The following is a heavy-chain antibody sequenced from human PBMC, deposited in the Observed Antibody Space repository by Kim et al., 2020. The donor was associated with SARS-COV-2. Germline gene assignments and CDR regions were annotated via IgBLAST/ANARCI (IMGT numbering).Heavy chain of an antibody. Sequence: GGSLRLSCAASGFTFSSYWMSWVRQAPGKGLEWVANINQDGSEKYYVDSVKGRFTISRDNAKNSLYLQMNSLRAEDTAVYYCARHGPYWYFDLWGRGTLVTVSS. J-gene: IGHJ2*01. CDR1: GFTFSSYW. V-gene: IGHV3-7*05. CDR2: INQDGSEK. CDR3: ARHGPYWYFDL.